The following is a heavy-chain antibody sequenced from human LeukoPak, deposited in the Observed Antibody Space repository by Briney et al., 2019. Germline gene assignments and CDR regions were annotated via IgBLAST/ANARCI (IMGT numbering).Heavy chain of an antibody. CDR3: ARHNWNYIAFDI. J-gene: IGHJ3*02. CDR2: IYYSGST. D-gene: IGHD1-7*01. CDR1: GVSISSYY. V-gene: IGHV4-59*01. Sequence: SETLSLTCTVSGVSISSYYWSWIRQPPGKGLEWIGYIYYSGSTNYNPSLRSRVTISVDTSKNQFSLKLSSVTAADTAVYYCARHNWNYIAFDIWGQGTMVTVSS.